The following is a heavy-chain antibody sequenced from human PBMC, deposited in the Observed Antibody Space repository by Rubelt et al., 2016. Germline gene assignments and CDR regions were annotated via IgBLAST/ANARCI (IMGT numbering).Heavy chain of an antibody. Sequence: RGQGLEWVSYISSSGSTIYYADSVKGRFTISRDNAKNSLYLQMNSLRDEDTAVYYCARDVIGGWEQPLDYWGQGTLVTVSS. CDR3: ARDVIGGWEQPLDY. CDR2: ISSSGSTI. D-gene: IGHD1-26*01. J-gene: IGHJ4*02. V-gene: IGHV3-11*04.